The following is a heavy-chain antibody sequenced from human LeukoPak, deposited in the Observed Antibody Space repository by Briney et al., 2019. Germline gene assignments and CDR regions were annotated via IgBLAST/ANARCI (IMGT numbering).Heavy chain of an antibody. D-gene: IGHD6-13*01. CDR3: ARRAAADSGKVAHLDY. CDR2: ISDGGGST. Sequence: GGSLRLSCAASGFTFSSYIMHWVRQAPGRGLEYVSAISDGGGSTYYANSVKGRFTISRDNSKNMLYLQMVSLRAEDMAVYYCARRAAADSGKVAHLDYWGQGTLVTVSS. V-gene: IGHV3-64*01. J-gene: IGHJ4*02. CDR1: GFTFSSYI.